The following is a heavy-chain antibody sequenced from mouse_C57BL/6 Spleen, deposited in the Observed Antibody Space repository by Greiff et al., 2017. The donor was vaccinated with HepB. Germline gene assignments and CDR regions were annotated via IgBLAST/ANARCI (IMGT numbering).Heavy chain of an antibody. J-gene: IGHJ2*01. V-gene: IGHV14-2*01. CDR1: GFNIKDYY. D-gene: IGHD2-12*01. CDR3: AIPLYPTTWGYFDY. Sequence: EVQLQQSGAELVKPGASVKLSCTASGFNIKDYYMHWVKQRTEQGLEWIGRIDPEDGETKYAPTFQGKATITADTSANTAYLQLSSLTSEDTAVYYCAIPLYPTTWGYFDYWGQGTTLTVSS. CDR2: IDPEDGET.